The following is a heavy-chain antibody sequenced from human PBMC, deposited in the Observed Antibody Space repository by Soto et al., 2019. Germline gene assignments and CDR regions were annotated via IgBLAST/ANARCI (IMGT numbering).Heavy chain of an antibody. CDR2: IYSGGST. J-gene: IGHJ6*02. D-gene: IGHD3-3*01. Sequence: GGSLRLSCAASGFTVSSNYMSWVRQAPGKGLEWVSVIYSGGSTYYADSVKGRFTISRDNSKNTLYLQMNSLRAEDTAVYYCAREHDFWSGYGMDVWGQGTTVTVS. CDR1: GFTVSSNY. CDR3: AREHDFWSGYGMDV. V-gene: IGHV3-53*01.